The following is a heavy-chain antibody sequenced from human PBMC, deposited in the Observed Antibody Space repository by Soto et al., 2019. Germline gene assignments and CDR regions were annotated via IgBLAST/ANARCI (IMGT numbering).Heavy chain of an antibody. D-gene: IGHD5-12*01. CDR2: IIPILGIA. CDR3: VRALGGYNSRGFDY. CDR1: GGTFSSYT. J-gene: IGHJ4*02. V-gene: IGHV1-69*02. Sequence: QVQLVQSGAEVKKPGSSVKVSCKASGGTFSSYTISWVRQAPGQGLEWMGRIIPILGIANYAQKFQGRVTITADKSTSTAYMELSSLRSEDTAVYYCVRALGGYNSRGFDYWGQGTLVTVSS.